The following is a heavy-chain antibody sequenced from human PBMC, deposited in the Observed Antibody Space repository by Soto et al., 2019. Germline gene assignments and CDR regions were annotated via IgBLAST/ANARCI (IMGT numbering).Heavy chain of an antibody. J-gene: IGHJ4*02. D-gene: IGHD5-12*01. CDR2: INSNGVDT. V-gene: IGHV3-23*01. CDR1: GFTFSTYS. Sequence: GGSLRLSCAASGFTFSTYSMNWVRQAPGKGLEWVSTINSNGVDTHYPDSVKGRLIISRDNSRNTLDLHMSSLRAEDTALYYCVSCVSVAIDYWGQGTMVTVSS. CDR3: VSCVSVAIDY.